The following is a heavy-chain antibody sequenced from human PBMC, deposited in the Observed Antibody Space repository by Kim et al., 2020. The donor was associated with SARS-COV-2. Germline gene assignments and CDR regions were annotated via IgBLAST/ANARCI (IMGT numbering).Heavy chain of an antibody. J-gene: IGHJ4*02. Sequence: GGSLRLSCAASGFTFRDHFMSWIRQAPGKGLEWLSYISSSSDIIHYTSSVEGRFTISRDNAKSSLYMQMNSLTAEDTAVYYCARHESSTTTAVFGYWGRGALVTVSS. CDR1: GFTFRDHF. V-gene: IGHV3-11*01. CDR3: ARHESSTTTAVFGY. CDR2: ISSSSDII. D-gene: IGHD4-4*01.